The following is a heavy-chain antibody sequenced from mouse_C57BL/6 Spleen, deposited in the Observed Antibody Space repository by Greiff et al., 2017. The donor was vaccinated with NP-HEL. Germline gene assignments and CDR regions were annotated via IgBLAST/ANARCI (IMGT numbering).Heavy chain of an antibody. J-gene: IGHJ2*01. V-gene: IGHV1-69*01. CDR1: GYTFTSYW. Sequence: VQLQQPGAELVMPGASVKLSCKASGYTFTSYWMHWVKQRPGQGLEWIGEIDPSDSYTNYNQKFKGKSTLTVDKSSSTAYMQRSSLTSEDSAVYYCARGYYGSSYDYFDYWGQGTTLTVSS. CDR3: ARGYYGSSYDYFDY. CDR2: IDPSDSYT. D-gene: IGHD1-1*01.